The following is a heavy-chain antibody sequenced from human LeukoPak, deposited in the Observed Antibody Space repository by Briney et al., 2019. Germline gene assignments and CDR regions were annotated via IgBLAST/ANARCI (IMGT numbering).Heavy chain of an antibody. Sequence: SETLSLTCTVSGGSISSYYWSWIRQPPGKGLEWIGYIYYSGSTNYNPSLKSRVTISVDTSKNQFSLKLSSVTAADTAVYYCARASYSPYYYDSSGYYLDYWGQGTLVTVSS. CDR3: ARASYSPYYYDSSGYYLDY. D-gene: IGHD3-22*01. J-gene: IGHJ4*02. CDR1: GGSISSYY. CDR2: IYYSGST. V-gene: IGHV4-59*01.